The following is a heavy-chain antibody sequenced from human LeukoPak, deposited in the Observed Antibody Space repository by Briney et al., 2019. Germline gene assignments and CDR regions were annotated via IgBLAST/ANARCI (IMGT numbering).Heavy chain of an antibody. CDR1: GFTFSSYS. D-gene: IGHD2-2*01. CDR2: ISSSSSYI. Sequence: GGSLRLSCAASGFTFSSYSMNWVRQAPGKGLEWVSSISSSSSYIYYADSVKGRVTISRDNAKNSLYLQMNSLRAEDTAVYYCARDSRVQDCSSTSCYAVDSPYFDYWGQGTLVTVSS. J-gene: IGHJ4*02. V-gene: IGHV3-21*01. CDR3: ARDSRVQDCSSTSCYAVDSPYFDY.